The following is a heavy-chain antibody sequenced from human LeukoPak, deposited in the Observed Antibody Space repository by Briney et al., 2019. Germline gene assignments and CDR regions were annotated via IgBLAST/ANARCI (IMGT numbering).Heavy chain of an antibody. CDR1: GGTFSSYA. CDR3: ASAPKVVPAAIGPGFDY. J-gene: IGHJ4*02. V-gene: IGHV1-69*05. Sequence: SVKVSCKASGGTFSSYAISWVRQAPGQGFEWMGGIIPIFGTANYAQKFQGRVTITTDESTSTAYMELSSLRSEDTAVYYCASAPKVVPAAIGPGFDYWGQGTLVTVSS. D-gene: IGHD2-2*01. CDR2: IIPIFGTA.